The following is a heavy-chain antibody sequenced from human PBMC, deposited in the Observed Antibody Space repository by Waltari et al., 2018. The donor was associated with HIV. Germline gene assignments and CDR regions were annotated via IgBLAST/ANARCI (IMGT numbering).Heavy chain of an antibody. Sequence: EVQLVESGGGLVKPGGSLRLSCAASGVSFSDVWLNWVRQAPGHGMEWVGQIKRKTEGWTTDYAAPVKGRFTISRDDSKNMLFLEMNSLNTDDTASYYCTVGKSSGYYWGQGTLVTVSS. J-gene: IGHJ4*02. CDR1: GVSFSDVW. D-gene: IGHD3-22*01. CDR2: IKRKTEGWTT. CDR3: TVGKSSGYY. V-gene: IGHV3-15*01.